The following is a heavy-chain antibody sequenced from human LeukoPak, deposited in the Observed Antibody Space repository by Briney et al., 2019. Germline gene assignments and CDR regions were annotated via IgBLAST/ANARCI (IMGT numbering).Heavy chain of an antibody. CDR2: IHYTGST. CDR1: GGSFSGYY. CDR3: ARGLYYYDSSGYLNWFDP. D-gene: IGHD3-22*01. V-gene: IGHV4-59*01. J-gene: IGHJ5*02. Sequence: SETLSLTCAVYGGSFSGYYWSWIRQPPGKGLECIGYIHYTGSTNYNPSLKSRVTISVDTSKNQFSLKLSSVTAADTAVYYCARGLYYYDSSGYLNWFDPWGQGTLVTVSS.